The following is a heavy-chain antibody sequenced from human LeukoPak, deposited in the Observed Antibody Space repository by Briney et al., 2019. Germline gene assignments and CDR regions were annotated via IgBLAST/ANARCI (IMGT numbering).Heavy chain of an antibody. Sequence: GASVKVSCKASGYTFTGYYMHWVRQAPGQGLEWMGWINPNSGGTYYAQKFQGRVTMTRDMSTSTVYMELSSLRSEDTAVYYCARVGYSNNPSLGNYYYYYMDVWGKGTTVTVSS. J-gene: IGHJ6*03. CDR1: GYTFTGYY. CDR3: ARVGYSNNPSLGNYYYYYMDV. CDR2: INPNSGGT. V-gene: IGHV1-2*02. D-gene: IGHD4-11*01.